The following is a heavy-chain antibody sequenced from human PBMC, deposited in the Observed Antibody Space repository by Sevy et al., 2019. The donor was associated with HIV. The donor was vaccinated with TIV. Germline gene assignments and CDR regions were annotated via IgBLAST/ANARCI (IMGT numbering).Heavy chain of an antibody. CDR2: ISYDKENT. J-gene: IGHJ4*02. CDR1: GFSFSRYA. Sequence: GGSLRLSCAASGFSFSRYAMHWIRQAPGKGLESVAVISYDKENTYHSDSVKGRFTISRDNSKNTLYLQMNSLRPEDTAVYYCARDGGGDYFDYWGQGTLVTVSS. CDR3: ARDGGGDYFDY. V-gene: IGHV3-30*04. D-gene: IGHD3-16*01.